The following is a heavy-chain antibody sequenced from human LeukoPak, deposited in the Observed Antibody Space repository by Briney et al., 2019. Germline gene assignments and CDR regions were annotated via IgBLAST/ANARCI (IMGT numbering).Heavy chain of an antibody. J-gene: IGHJ4*02. D-gene: IGHD6-19*01. CDR1: GASIISSNW. CDR3: AQWLVPLNYFDC. V-gene: IGHV3-23*01. Sequence: KSSGTLSLTCAVSGASIISSNWWGWVRQPPGKGLEWVSTISSSGVYINYAASVKGRFAISRDNSKNTLYLQINSLRAEDTAVYYCAQWLVPLNYFDCWGQGTLVTVSS. CDR2: ISSSGVYI.